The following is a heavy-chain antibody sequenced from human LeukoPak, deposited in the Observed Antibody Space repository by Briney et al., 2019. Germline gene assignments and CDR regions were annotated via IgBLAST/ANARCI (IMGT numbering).Heavy chain of an antibody. Sequence: GGSLRLSCAASGFTFSSYSMNWVRQAPGKGLEWVPYISSSSSTIYYADSVKGRFTISRDNAKNSLYLQMNSLRAEDTAVYYCARDPYCSSTSCSDYWGQGTLVTVSS. D-gene: IGHD2-2*01. CDR1: GFTFSSYS. CDR3: ARDPYCSSTSCSDY. CDR2: ISSSSSTI. V-gene: IGHV3-48*01. J-gene: IGHJ4*02.